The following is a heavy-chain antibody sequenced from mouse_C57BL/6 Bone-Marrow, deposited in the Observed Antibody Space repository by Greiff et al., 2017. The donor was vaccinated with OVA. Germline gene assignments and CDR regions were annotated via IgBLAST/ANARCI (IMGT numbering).Heavy chain of an antibody. CDR2: IDPSDSYT. CDR1: GYTFTSYW. D-gene: IGHD1-1*01. J-gene: IGHJ2*01. V-gene: IGHV1-50*01. Sequence: QVQLQQPGAELVKPGASVKLSCKASGYTFTSYWMQWVKQRPGQGLEWIGEIDPSDSYTNYNQKFKGKATLNVDTSSSTAYMQLSSLTSEDSAVYYCAKGLGLATTVVATRYFDYCGQGTTLTVSS. CDR3: AKGLGLATTVVATRYFDY.